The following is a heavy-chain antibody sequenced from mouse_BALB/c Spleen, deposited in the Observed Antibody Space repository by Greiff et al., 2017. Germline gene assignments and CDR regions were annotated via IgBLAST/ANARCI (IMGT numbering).Heavy chain of an antibody. J-gene: IGHJ3*01. CDR1: GFTFSSYA. Sequence: EVQGVESGGGLVKPGGSLKLSCAASGFTFSSYAMSWVRQSPEKRLEWVAEISSGGSYTYYPDTVTGRFTISRDNAKNTLYLEMSSLRSEDTAMYYCAREDGNYVPFAYWGQGTLVTVSA. CDR2: ISSGGSYT. CDR3: AREDGNYVPFAY. D-gene: IGHD2-1*01. V-gene: IGHV5-9-4*01.